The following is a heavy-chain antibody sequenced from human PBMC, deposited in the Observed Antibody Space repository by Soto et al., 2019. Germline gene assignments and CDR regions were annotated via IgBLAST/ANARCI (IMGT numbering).Heavy chain of an antibody. J-gene: IGHJ4*02. CDR1: GGTFSSYA. CDR2: IIPIFGTA. D-gene: IGHD2-15*01. V-gene: IGHV1-69*06. Sequence: SVKVSCKASGGTFSSYAISWVRQAPGQGLEWMGGIIPIFGTANYAQKFQGRVTITADKSTSTAYMELSSLRSEDTAVYYCARERRSPPNCSGGSCYLTWGQGTLVTVSS. CDR3: ARERRSPPNCSGGSCYLT.